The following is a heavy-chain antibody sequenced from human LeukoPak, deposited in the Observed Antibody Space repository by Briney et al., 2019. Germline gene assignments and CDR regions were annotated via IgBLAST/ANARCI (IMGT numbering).Heavy chain of an antibody. CDR2: ISWNSGSI. J-gene: IGHJ6*02. Sequence: PGRSLRLSCAASGFTFDDYAMHWVRQAPGKGLEWVSGISWNSGSIGYADSVKGRFTISKDNAKNSLYLQMNSLRAEDTALYYCAKDASSGWSLYYYYGMDVWGQGTTVTVSS. CDR1: GFTFDDYA. V-gene: IGHV3-9*01. CDR3: AKDASSGWSLYYYYGMDV. D-gene: IGHD6-19*01.